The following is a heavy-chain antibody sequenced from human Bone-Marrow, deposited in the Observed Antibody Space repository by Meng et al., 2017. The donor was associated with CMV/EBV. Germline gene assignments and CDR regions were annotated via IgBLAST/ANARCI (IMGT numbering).Heavy chain of an antibody. Sequence: SETLSLTCTVSGGSISSSSYYRGWIRQPPGKGLGWIGSIYYSGSTYYNPSLKSRVTISVDTSKNQFSLKLSSVTAADTAVYYCARDGGYSRSVYGLYYYYGMDVWGQGTTVTVSS. CDR1: GGSISSSSYY. CDR2: IYYSGST. J-gene: IGHJ6*02. D-gene: IGHD3-22*01. CDR3: ARDGGYSRSVYGLYYYYGMDV. V-gene: IGHV4-39*07.